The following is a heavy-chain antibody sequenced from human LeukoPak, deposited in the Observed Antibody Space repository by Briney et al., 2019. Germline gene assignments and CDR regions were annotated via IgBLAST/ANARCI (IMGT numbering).Heavy chain of an antibody. CDR3: ARDPMELPDHYYYYYGMDV. Sequence: GGSLRLSCAASGFTFSSHGMHWVRQAPGKGLEWVAVIWYDGSNKYYADSVKGRFTISRDNSKNTLYLQMNSLRAEDTAVYYCARDPMELPDHYYYYYGMDVWGQGTTVTVSS. CDR1: GFTFSSHG. J-gene: IGHJ6*02. V-gene: IGHV3-33*01. D-gene: IGHD1-7*01. CDR2: IWYDGSNK.